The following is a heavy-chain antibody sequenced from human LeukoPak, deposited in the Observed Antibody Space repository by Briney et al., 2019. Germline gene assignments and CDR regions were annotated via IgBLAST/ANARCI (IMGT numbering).Heavy chain of an antibody. J-gene: IGHJ4*02. V-gene: IGHV4-30-4*08. CDR1: GGSISSGDYY. D-gene: IGHD2-2*01. Sequence: SQTLSLTCTVSGGSISSGDYYWSWIRQPPGKSLEWIGYIYYSGSTYYNPSLKSRVTISVDTSKNQFSLKLSSVTAADTAVYYCARGVVPAAINFDYWGQGTLVTVSS. CDR2: IYYSGST. CDR3: ARGVVPAAINFDY.